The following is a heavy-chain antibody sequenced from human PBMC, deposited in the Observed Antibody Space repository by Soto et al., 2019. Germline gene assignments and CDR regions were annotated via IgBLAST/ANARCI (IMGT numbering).Heavy chain of an antibody. J-gene: IGHJ6*02. CDR3: AGNTVADYYYNGRDV. Sequence: GASVKVSCKACGGTFSSNAISWVRQAPGQGLEWMGGIIPIFGTANYAQKFQGRVTITADESTSTAYMELSRLRAEDTAVYYCAGNTVADYYYNGRDVGGQGTRFPVSS. CDR1: GGTFSSNA. CDR2: IIPIFGTA. D-gene: IGHD4-17*01. V-gene: IGHV1-69*13.